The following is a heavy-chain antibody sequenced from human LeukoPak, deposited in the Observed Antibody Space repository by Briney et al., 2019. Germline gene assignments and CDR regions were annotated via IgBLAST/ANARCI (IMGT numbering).Heavy chain of an antibody. J-gene: IGHJ4*02. CDR1: GYTSTSFD. D-gene: IGHD2-2*01. CDR3: ARGVPRYCRSPGRASPGICGVY. CDR2: MNPNSGDT. V-gene: IGHV1-8*02. Sequence: ASVKVSCKASGYTSTSFDINWVRQVTGQGLEWMGWMNPNSGDTGYAQKFQGRVNMTRNTSISTAYMELSSLRSDDTAVYYCARGVPRYCRSPGRASPGICGVYWGQGTLVTVSS.